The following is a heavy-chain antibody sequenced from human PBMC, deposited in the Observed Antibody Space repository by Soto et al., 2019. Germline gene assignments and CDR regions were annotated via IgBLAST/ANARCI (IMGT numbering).Heavy chain of an antibody. D-gene: IGHD4-17*01. Sequence: GGSLRLSCAASGFTFSSYSMNWVRQAPGKGLEWVSYISSSSSTIYYADSVKGRFTISRDNAKNSLYLQMNSLRAEDTAVYYCARQGGDYVTRKPADYWGQGTLVTVSS. CDR3: ARQGGDYVTRKPADY. J-gene: IGHJ4*02. CDR1: GFTFSSYS. CDR2: ISSSSSTI. V-gene: IGHV3-48*01.